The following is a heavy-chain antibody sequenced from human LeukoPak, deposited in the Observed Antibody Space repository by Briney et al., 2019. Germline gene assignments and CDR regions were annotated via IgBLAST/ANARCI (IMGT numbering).Heavy chain of an antibody. CDR3: ARYDYYDSTPP. CDR1: GYSISSGYY. CDR2: IYHSGTT. J-gene: IGHJ4*02. Sequence: PSETLSLTCTVSGYSISSGYYWVWIRQPPGKGLEWIGSIYHSGTTYYNPSLKSRVTISVDTSKNQFSLKLSSVTAADTAVYYCARYDYYDSTPPWGQGTLVTVSS. V-gene: IGHV4-38-2*02. D-gene: IGHD3-22*01.